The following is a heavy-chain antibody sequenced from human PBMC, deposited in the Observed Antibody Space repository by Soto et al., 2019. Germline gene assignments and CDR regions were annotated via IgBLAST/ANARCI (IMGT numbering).Heavy chain of an antibody. CDR3: ARAYSVIVGATFDS. Sequence: QVQLVQSGAEVKKPGSSVKVSCKASGGTFSSYAISWVRQAPGQGLEWMGGIIPIFGTANYAQKFQGSVTITADKSTSTAYMEPSSLRSEETDVYYSARAYSVIVGATFDSWGQGTLVTVSS. CDR2: IIPIFGTA. CDR1: GGTFSSYA. J-gene: IGHJ4*02. D-gene: IGHD1-26*01. V-gene: IGHV1-69*06.